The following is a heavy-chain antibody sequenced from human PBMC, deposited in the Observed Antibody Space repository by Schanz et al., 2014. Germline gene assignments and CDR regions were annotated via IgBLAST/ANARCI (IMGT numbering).Heavy chain of an antibody. CDR3: AKDLGVDCGDGCFNWYFDL. CDR1: TFTFDHYA. Sequence: EVQLLESGGGLVQPGGSLRLSCSASTFTFDHYAMTWVRQAPGKGLGRVAAVSSRSDEIKYADSVRGRFTISRDNSRSTMYLQMNSLRADDTAVYFCAKDLGVDCGDGCFNWYFDLWGRGTLVTVSS. D-gene: IGHD2-21*02. CDR2: VSSRSDEI. V-gene: IGHV3-23*05. J-gene: IGHJ2*01.